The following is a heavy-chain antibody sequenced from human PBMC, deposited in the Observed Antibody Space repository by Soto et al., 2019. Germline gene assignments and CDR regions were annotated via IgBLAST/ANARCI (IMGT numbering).Heavy chain of an antibody. V-gene: IGHV1-69*08. CDR3: ARDYYDSSGYNY. D-gene: IGHD3-22*01. CDR1: GGTFSSYT. J-gene: IGHJ4*02. Sequence: QVQLVQSGAEVKKPGSSVKVSCKASGGTFSSYTISWVRQAPGQGLEWMGRIIRILGIANYAQKFQGRVTITADKSTSTAYMELSSLRSEDTAVYYCARDYYDSSGYNYWGQGTLVTVSS. CDR2: IIRILGIA.